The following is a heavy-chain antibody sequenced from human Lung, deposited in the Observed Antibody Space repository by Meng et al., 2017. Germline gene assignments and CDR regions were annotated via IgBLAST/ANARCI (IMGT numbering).Heavy chain of an antibody. V-gene: IGHV3-30*01. Sequence: GGAVVNLGGLRGLSWPPSGFTFNTYAMHWVRQAPGKGLEWVSLMSFDGAQIYYSDSVRGRFTISRDNSKNTLYLQMNSLRAEDTAVYYCARDKPPNDVWGRGTLVTVSS. CDR2: MSFDGAQI. CDR1: GFTFNTYA. CDR3: ARDKPPNDV. J-gene: IGHJ2*01.